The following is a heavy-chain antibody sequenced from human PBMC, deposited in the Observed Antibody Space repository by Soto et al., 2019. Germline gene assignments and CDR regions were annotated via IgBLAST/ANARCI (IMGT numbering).Heavy chain of an antibody. CDR1: GFSLSTSGVG. CDR3: AHSRPPRLLDH. V-gene: IGHV2-5*02. Sequence: QITLKESGPTLVKPTQTLTLTCTFSGFSLSTSGVGVGWIRQPPGKALEWLALIYWDDDKRYSPSLNSRLTITKDTTKNQVVLTVTTMDPVDTATYYCAHSRPPRLLDHWSQGTLVTVSS. J-gene: IGHJ4*02. CDR2: IYWDDDK.